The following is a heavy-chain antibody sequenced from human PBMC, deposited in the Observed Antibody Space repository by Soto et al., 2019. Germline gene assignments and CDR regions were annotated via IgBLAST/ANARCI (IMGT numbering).Heavy chain of an antibody. CDR1: GGSISSYY. J-gene: IGHJ4*02. CDR2: IYYSGST. D-gene: IGHD6-13*01. CDR3: ARVVPRYSSSWYYFDY. Sequence: KASETLSLTCTVSGGSISSYYWSWIRQPPGKGLEWIGYIYYSGSTNYNPSLKSRVTISVDTSKNQFSLKLSSVTAADTAVYYCARVVPRYSSSWYYFDYWGQGTLVTVS. V-gene: IGHV4-59*01.